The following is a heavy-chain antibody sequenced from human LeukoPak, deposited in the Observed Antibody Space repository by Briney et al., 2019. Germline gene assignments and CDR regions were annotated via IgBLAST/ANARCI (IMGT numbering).Heavy chain of an antibody. CDR1: GFTFSTYN. CDR3: ARATPSGSYWFDY. D-gene: IGHD3-10*01. J-gene: IGHJ4*02. V-gene: IGHV3-48*01. Sequence: GGSLRLSCAASGFTFSTYNMNWLRQAPGKGLEWASYISSGSSTIFYADSVKGRFPISRDNAKTSLYLQMNSLRAEDTAVYYCARATPSGSYWFDYWGQGTLVTVSS. CDR2: ISSGSSTI.